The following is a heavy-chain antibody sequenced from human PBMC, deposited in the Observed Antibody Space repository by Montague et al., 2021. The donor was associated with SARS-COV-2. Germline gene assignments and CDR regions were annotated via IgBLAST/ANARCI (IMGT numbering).Heavy chain of an antibody. J-gene: IGHJ6*02. D-gene: IGHD3-10*01. V-gene: IGHV3-23*01. CDR3: AKDSYYYGLGYGMDV. Sequence: SLRLSCAASGFTFSNSAMNWVRQAPGKGLEWVSGSSGSDGGTHYADSVKGRFTISRDNSKNVLYLQMNSLRAEDTALYYCAKDSYYYGLGYGMDVWGQGTRVPVAS. CDR1: GFTFSNSA. CDR2: SSGSDGGT.